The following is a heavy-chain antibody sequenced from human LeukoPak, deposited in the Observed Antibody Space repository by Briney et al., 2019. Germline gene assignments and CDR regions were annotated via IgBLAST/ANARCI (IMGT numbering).Heavy chain of an antibody. V-gene: IGHV3-9*01. J-gene: IGHJ4*02. D-gene: IGHD2-8*02. CDR2: ISWNSGSI. CDR3: ASLLGTGDY. Sequence: LTGGSLRLSCAASGFTFDDYAMHWVRQAPGKGLEWVSGISWNSGSIGYADSVKGRFTISRDNAKNSLYLQMNSLRAEDTALYYCASLLGTGDYWGQGTLVTVSS. CDR1: GFTFDDYA.